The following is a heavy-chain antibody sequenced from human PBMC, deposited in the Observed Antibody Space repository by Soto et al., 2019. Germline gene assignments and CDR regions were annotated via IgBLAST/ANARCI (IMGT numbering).Heavy chain of an antibody. CDR2: IYFRGNT. Sequence: SETLSLTCSVSGDSISRIDYYWTWIRQHPERGLEWIGNIYFRGNTYYSPSLESRLTISVDTSKNQFSLKLTSVTAADTAVYYCAREGGSYDSGGYLIRGAFDIWGQGTMVTVSS. CDR3: AREGGSYDSGGYLIRGAFDI. V-gene: IGHV4-31*03. CDR1: GDSISRIDYY. J-gene: IGHJ3*02. D-gene: IGHD3-22*01.